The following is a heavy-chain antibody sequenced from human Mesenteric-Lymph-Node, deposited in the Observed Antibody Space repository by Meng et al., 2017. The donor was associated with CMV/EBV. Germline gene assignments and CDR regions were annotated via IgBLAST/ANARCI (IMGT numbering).Heavy chain of an antibody. CDR1: GFTFSGYS. Sequence: GESLKISCAASGFTFSGYSMNWVRQAPGKGLEWISYISSSSSSIYYADSVKGRFTVSRDNAKNSLYLQMNSLRAEDTAVYYCARGGIAARPGYFDYWGQGTLVTVSS. D-gene: IGHD6-6*01. CDR2: ISSSSSSI. J-gene: IGHJ4*02. V-gene: IGHV3-48*04. CDR3: ARGGIAARPGYFDY.